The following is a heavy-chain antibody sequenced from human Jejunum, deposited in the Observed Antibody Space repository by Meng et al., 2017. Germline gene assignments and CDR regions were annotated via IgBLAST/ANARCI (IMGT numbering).Heavy chain of an antibody. D-gene: IGHD4-23*01. V-gene: IGHV4-31*03. CDR2: IHYSGGT. CDR3: ARATAGNSEYFQN. Sequence: QVPLQEPGPGMVTPARTLSLSCTVSGGSMNSAGHYWSWIRQDPGKGLEWIGYIHYSGGTYYNPSLKSRVTISVDTSKNQFSLKLNSVSAADTAVYYCARATAGNSEYFQNWGQGTLVTVSS. J-gene: IGHJ1*01. CDR1: GGSMNSAGHY.